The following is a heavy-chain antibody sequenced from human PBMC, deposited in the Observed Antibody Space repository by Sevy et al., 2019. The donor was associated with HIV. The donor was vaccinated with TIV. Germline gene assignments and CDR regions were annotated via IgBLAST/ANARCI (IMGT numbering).Heavy chain of an antibody. Sequence: GGSLRLSCAASGFIFNRFGMHWVRQGPGKGLEWVAVMSYDGSKKYYADSVKGRFTISRDDSKNTLYVQMNSLRAEDTAVYYCAKGDGSGGPPPHWGQGTLVTVSS. CDR3: AKGDGSGGPPPH. D-gene: IGHD6-19*01. CDR2: MSYDGSKK. V-gene: IGHV3-30*18. CDR1: GFIFNRFG. J-gene: IGHJ4*02.